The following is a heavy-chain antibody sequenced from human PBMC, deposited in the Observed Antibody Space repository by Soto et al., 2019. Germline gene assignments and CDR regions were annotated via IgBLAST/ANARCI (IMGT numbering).Heavy chain of an antibody. V-gene: IGHV4-31*03. J-gene: IGHJ6*02. Sequence: PSETLSLTCTVSGGSISSGGYYWSWIRQHPGKGLEWIGYIYYSGSTYYNPSLKSRVTISVDTSKNQFSLKLSSVTAADTAVYYCARDGRTYYDFWSGYYRANGGYGMDVWGQGTTVTVSS. CDR2: IYYSGST. D-gene: IGHD3-3*01. CDR1: GGSISSGGYY. CDR3: ARDGRTYYDFWSGYYRANGGYGMDV.